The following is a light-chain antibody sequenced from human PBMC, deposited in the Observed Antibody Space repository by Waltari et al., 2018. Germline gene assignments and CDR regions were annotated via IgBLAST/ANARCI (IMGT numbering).Light chain of an antibody. CDR1: QTISRY. J-gene: IGKJ1*01. CDR2: AAS. CDR3: QQSYSFTRT. Sequence: DIQMTQSPSSLSASVGERVTITCRASQTISRYLNWYQQKLGKAPILLIYAASSLQSGVPSRFSGSGSGRDFTLIITSLQPEDFATYYCQQSYSFTRTFGQGTKVEIK. V-gene: IGKV1-39*01.